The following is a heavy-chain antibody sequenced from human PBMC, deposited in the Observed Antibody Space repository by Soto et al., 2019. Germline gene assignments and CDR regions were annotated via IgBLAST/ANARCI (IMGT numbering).Heavy chain of an antibody. Sequence: EVQLVESGGGLVQPGRSLRLSCAASGFTFHDYAMHWVRQAPGKGLEWVSGISWNSGSIGYADSVKGRFTISRDNAKNSLYLQMNSLRAEDTALYYCAKGGQLLTEGGGYWGQGTLVTVSS. CDR3: AKGGQLLTEGGGY. J-gene: IGHJ4*02. D-gene: IGHD2-2*01. CDR1: GFTFHDYA. V-gene: IGHV3-9*01. CDR2: ISWNSGSI.